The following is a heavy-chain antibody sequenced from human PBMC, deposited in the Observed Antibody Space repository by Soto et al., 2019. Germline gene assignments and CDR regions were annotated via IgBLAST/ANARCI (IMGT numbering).Heavy chain of an antibody. Sequence: QAHLVESGGGVVQPGRSLRLSCAASGFTFTSYGMHWFRQAPGTRLEWVAVISYDGGLQHYADSVKGRVTISRDNFKNTVRLQMTSLRAEDAAVYYCVSDRGYGHGSGPYSWGQGTLVSVSS. CDR2: ISYDGGLQ. CDR3: VSDRGYGHGSGPYS. D-gene: IGHD5-18*01. V-gene: IGHV3-30*03. J-gene: IGHJ4*02. CDR1: GFTFTSYG.